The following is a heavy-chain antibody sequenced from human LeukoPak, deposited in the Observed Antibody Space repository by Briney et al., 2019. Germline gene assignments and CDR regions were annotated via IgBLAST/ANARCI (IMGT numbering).Heavy chain of an antibody. D-gene: IGHD2-2*01. CDR1: GYSISSGYY. CDR3: ARNWYCSSTSCFRAGWFDP. CDR2: IYHSGST. Sequence: SETLSLTCAVSGYSISSGYYWGRIRQPLGKGLEWIGSIYHSGSTYYNPSLKSRVTISVDTSKNQFSLKLSSVTAADTAVYYCARNWYCSSTSCFRAGWFDPWGQGTLVTVSS. J-gene: IGHJ5*02. V-gene: IGHV4-38-2*01.